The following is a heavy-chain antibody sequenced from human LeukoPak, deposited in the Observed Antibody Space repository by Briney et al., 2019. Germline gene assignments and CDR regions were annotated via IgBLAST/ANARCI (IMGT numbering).Heavy chain of an antibody. Sequence: GGSLRLSCAASGFTFSSSAMSWIRQAPGKGLEWVGFIRSKAYGETADYAASVKGRFTISRDDSKAIAYLQMNSLKTEDTAVYHCTRDRGAYNLYDYWGQGTLVTVSS. CDR1: GFTFSSSA. D-gene: IGHD1-1*01. V-gene: IGHV3-49*03. CDR2: IRSKAYGETA. CDR3: TRDRGAYNLYDY. J-gene: IGHJ4*02.